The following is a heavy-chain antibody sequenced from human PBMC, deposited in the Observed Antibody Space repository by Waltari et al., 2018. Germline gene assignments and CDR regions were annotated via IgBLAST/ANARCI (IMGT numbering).Heavy chain of an antibody. J-gene: IGHJ4*02. CDR3: ARGKERDYYFDY. Sequence: QVQLVQSGAEVKKPGASVKVSCKASGYTFTSYDINWVRQATGQGLEWMGWMNPNSGNTGYAQKFQGRVTITADKSTSTAYMELSSLRSEDTAVYYCARGKERDYYFDYWGQGTLVTVSS. CDR2: MNPNSGNT. CDR1: GYTFTSYD. V-gene: IGHV1-8*03.